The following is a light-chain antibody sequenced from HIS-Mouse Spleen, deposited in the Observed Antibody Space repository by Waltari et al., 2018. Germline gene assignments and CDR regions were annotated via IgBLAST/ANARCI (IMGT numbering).Light chain of an antibody. Sequence: SYELTQPPSVSVSPGQTARITCSGAALPKKSAYWYQQKSGQAPVLVIYADSKRPSGIPGRVSGSSSGTMATLTISGAQVEDEADYYCYSTDSSGNHRVFGGGTKLTVL. V-gene: IGLV3-10*01. J-gene: IGLJ2*01. CDR1: ALPKKS. CDR3: YSTDSSGNHRV. CDR2: ADS.